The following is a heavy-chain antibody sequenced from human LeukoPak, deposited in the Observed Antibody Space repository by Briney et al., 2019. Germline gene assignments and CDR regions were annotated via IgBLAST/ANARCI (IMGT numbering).Heavy chain of an antibody. D-gene: IGHD4-17*01. J-gene: IGHJ4*02. Sequence: SETLSLTCAVSGYSISSGYYWGWIRQPPGKGPEWIGSIYHSGSTYYNPSLKSRVTISVDTSKNQFSPKLSSVTAADTAVYYCARVTTDYFDYWGQGTLVTVSS. CDR1: GYSISSGYY. V-gene: IGHV4-38-2*01. CDR3: ARVTTDYFDY. CDR2: IYHSGST.